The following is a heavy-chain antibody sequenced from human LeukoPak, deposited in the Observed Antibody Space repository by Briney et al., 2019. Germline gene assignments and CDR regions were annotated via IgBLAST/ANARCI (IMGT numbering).Heavy chain of an antibody. Sequence: PGGSLRLSCAASGFTFSSYAMSWVRQAPGKGLEWVSTISNSNGNTYYAGSVKGRFTISRDNSMNTLYLQMNSLTAEDTAVYYCAELGITMIGGVWGKGTTVTISS. D-gene: IGHD3-10*02. J-gene: IGHJ6*04. V-gene: IGHV3-23*01. CDR3: AELGITMIGGV. CDR1: GFTFSSYA. CDR2: ISNSNGNT.